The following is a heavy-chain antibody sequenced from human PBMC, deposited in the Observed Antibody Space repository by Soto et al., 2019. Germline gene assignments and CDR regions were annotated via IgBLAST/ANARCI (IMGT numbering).Heavy chain of an antibody. J-gene: IGHJ4*02. Sequence: PSETLSLTCTVSGGSISNHYWTWIRQPPRKGLEWVGYIYCSGSTNYNPSLKSRVTISVDTSRDQFSLKLSSVTAADTAIYYCARLGSGNHYKTPDYWGQGTLVTVSS. D-gene: IGHD3-10*01. V-gene: IGHV4-59*08. CDR2: IYCSGST. CDR3: ARLGSGNHYKTPDY. CDR1: GGSISNHY.